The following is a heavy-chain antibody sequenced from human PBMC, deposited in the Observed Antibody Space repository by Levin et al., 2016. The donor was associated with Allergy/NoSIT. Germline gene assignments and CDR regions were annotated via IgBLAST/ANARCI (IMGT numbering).Heavy chain of an antibody. J-gene: IGHJ4*02. CDR2: ISPYNGNT. V-gene: IGHV1-18*01. D-gene: IGHD6-13*01. Sequence: WVRQAPGQGLECMGWISPYNGNTNSAQNLQGRVTMTTDASTSTAYMELRSLRSDDTAVYFCATHYSSSWYGDWGQGTLVTVSS. CDR3: ATHYSSSWYGD.